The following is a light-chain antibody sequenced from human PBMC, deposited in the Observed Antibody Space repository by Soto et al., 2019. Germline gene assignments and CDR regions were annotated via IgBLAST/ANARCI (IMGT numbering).Light chain of an antibody. CDR1: SSNIGTNT. Sequence: QAVVTQPPSASGTPGQRVTISCSGGSSNIGTNTVHWYQQLPGTAPKLLIYSNNHRTSGVPDRFSGSKSGTSASLAISGLQSEDEADYYCAAWDDSLNAYVFAPGTKLTVL. CDR2: SNN. J-gene: IGLJ1*01. CDR3: AAWDDSLNAYV. V-gene: IGLV1-44*01.